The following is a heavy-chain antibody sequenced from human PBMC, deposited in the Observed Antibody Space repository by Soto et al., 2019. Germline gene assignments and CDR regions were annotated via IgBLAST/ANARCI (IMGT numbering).Heavy chain of an antibody. CDR2: IRSKAYGGAT. CDR1: GLTFGDYG. CDR3: TRDLEGDYAERGGDFQH. J-gene: IGHJ1*01. Sequence: HPGGSLRLSCTAPGLTFGDYGMSWFRQAPGKGLEWVGFIRSKAYGGATEYAASVKGKFTISRDDSKSIAYLQMNSLQTEDTAVYYCTRDLEGDYAERGGDFQHLGQGTLVTVSS. D-gene: IGHD4-17*01. V-gene: IGHV3-49*03.